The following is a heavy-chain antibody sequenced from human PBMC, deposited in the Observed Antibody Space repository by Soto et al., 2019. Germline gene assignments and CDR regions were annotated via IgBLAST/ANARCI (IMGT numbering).Heavy chain of an antibody. J-gene: IGHJ4*02. CDR1: GGSISSGDYY. Sequence: QVQLQESGPGLVKPSQTLSLTCTVSGGSISSGDYYWSWIRQPPGKGLEWIGYIFYSGSTYYNPSLKSRVTISLDTSKNQFSLNLTSVTPADTAVYYCARVTLVPAARPYYFDYWGQGTLVTVSS. D-gene: IGHD2-2*01. V-gene: IGHV4-30-4*01. CDR3: ARVTLVPAARPYYFDY. CDR2: IFYSGST.